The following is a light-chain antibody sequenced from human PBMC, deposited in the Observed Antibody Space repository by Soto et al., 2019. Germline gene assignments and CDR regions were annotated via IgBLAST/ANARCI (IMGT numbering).Light chain of an antibody. Sequence: QSVLTQPPSASGTPGHRVTISCSGSSSNIGWGIVNWYQQLPGTAPKLLIYSNNQRPSGVPDRFSGSKSGTSASLAISGLQSDDEADYYCSAWDASLKGRVFGGGTKLTVL. CDR1: SSNIGWGI. CDR2: SNN. J-gene: IGLJ3*02. V-gene: IGLV1-44*01. CDR3: SAWDASLKGRV.